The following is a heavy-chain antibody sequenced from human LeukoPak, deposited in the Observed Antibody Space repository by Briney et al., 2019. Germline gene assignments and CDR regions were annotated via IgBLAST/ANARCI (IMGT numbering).Heavy chain of an antibody. CDR3: ARDRMGATLGIDY. Sequence: SETLSLTCTVSGGSISSSSYYWGWIRQPPGKGLEWIGRIYTSGSTNYNPSLKSRVTMSVDTSKNQFSLKLSSVTAADTAVYYCARDRMGATLGIDYWGQGTLVTVSS. CDR1: GGSISSSSYY. J-gene: IGHJ4*02. V-gene: IGHV4-39*07. CDR2: IYTSGST. D-gene: IGHD1-26*01.